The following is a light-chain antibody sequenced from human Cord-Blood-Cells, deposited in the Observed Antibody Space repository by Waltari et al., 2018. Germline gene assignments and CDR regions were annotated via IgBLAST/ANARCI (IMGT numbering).Light chain of an antibody. CDR2: DAS. V-gene: IGKV3-11*01. CDR1: QSVSSY. Sequence: EILLTQSPATLLLSLGERATLSCRASQSVSSYLAWYQQTTGQAPRLLIYDASNGVTGIPARFRGSGSETDFTLTNSCLEPEGCTVYYFQQRSNWPPEYTFGQGTKLEIK. J-gene: IGKJ2*01. CDR3: QQRSNWPPEYT.